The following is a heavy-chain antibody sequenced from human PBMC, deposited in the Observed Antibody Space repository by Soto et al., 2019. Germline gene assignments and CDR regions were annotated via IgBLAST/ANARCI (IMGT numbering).Heavy chain of an antibody. D-gene: IGHD2-15*01. V-gene: IGHV3-23*01. CDR1: GFTFSSYA. J-gene: IGHJ4*02. CDR3: AKHLSNGSPDY. CDR2: ISGSGGGT. Sequence: EVQLLESGGALVQPGGSLRLSCAASGFTFSSYAMSWVRQAPGKGLEWVSLISGSGGGTYYAYSVKGRFTISRDSSKNTLYLQMNSLRAEDTAVFYCAKHLSNGSPDYWGQGTLVTVSS.